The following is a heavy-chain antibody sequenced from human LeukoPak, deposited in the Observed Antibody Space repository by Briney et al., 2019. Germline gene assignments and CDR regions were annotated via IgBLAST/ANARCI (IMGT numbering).Heavy chain of an antibody. D-gene: IGHD3-22*01. CDR3: ARGGGYQFYYSGMDV. J-gene: IGHJ6*02. V-gene: IGHV3-30*03. CDR2: ISYDGSNK. CDR1: GFIFSSYG. Sequence: PGTSLRLSCAASGFIFSSYGMHWVRQAPGKGLEWVAVISYDGSNKYYADSVKGRFTISRDNFKNTLYLQIDSLRAEDTAVYYCARGGGYQFYYSGMDVWGQGTTVTVSS.